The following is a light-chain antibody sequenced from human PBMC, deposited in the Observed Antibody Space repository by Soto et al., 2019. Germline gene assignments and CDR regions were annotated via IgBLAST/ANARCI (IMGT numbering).Light chain of an antibody. V-gene: IGKV1-39*01. CDR2: RAS. J-gene: IGKJ5*01. Sequence: DIQMTQSPSSLSASVGDRVTVTCRASQAINNYLNWYQQKPGKAPKLLIYRASTLQSGVPLRFSGSGSGTDFTLTISSLHPEDFGVYYCHQYNNWPPSTFGQGTRLEIK. CDR3: HQYNNWPPST. CDR1: QAINNY.